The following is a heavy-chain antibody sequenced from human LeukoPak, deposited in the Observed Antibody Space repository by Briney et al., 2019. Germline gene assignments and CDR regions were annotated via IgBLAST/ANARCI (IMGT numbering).Heavy chain of an antibody. V-gene: IGHV3-23*01. Sequence: PGGSLRLSCAASGFTFSSYAMRWVRQAPGKGLEWVSAISGSGGSTYYADSVKGRFTISRDNSKNTLYLQMNSLRAEDTAVYYCATQITTTNRMNYWGQGTLVTVSS. D-gene: IGHD4-11*01. CDR3: ATQITTTNRMNY. CDR1: GFTFSSYA. J-gene: IGHJ4*02. CDR2: ISGSGGST.